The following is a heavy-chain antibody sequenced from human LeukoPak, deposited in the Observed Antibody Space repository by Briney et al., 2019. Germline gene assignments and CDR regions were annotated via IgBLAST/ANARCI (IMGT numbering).Heavy chain of an antibody. J-gene: IGHJ4*02. V-gene: IGHV4-38-2*02. CDR2: TYHSGST. CDR3: ARRGPPYDFWSGYYFDY. D-gene: IGHD3-3*01. CDR1: GIAINPYY. Sequence: SETLSLTCTVSGIAINPYYWTWIRQPPGKGLEWIGSTYHSGSTYYNPSLKSRVTISVDTSKNQFSLKLSSVTAADTAVYYCARRGPPYDFWSGYYFDYWGQGTLVTVSS.